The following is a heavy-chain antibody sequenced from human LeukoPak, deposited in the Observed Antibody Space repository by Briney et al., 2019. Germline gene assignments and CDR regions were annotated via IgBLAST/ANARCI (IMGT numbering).Heavy chain of an antibody. CDR1: GGSISSGSYY. D-gene: IGHD5-12*01. CDR2: IYTSGST. Sequence: SETLSLTCTVSGGSISSGSYYWSWIRQPAGKGLEWIGRIYTSGSTNYNPSLKSRVTISVDTSKNQFSLKLSSVTAADTAVYYCARSPDIVATRYYYYMDVWGKGTTVTISS. V-gene: IGHV4-61*02. CDR3: ARSPDIVATRYYYYMDV. J-gene: IGHJ6*03.